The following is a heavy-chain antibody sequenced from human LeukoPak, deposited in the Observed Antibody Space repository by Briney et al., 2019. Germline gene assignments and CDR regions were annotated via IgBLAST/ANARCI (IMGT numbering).Heavy chain of an antibody. CDR2: IKQDGSEK. Sequence: GGSLRLSCEGSGFTFSSYWMSWVRQAPGKGLEWVANIKQDGSEKYYVDSVKGRFTISRDNAKNSLFLQMNSLRADDTAVYYCASGGSYFGYWVQGTRVNVSS. J-gene: IGHJ4*02. V-gene: IGHV3-7*05. CDR1: GFTFSSYW. CDR3: ASGGSYFGY.